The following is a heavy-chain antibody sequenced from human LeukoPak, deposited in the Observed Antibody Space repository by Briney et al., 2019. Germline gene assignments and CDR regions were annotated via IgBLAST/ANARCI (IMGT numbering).Heavy chain of an antibody. J-gene: IGHJ6*03. CDR2: IYYSGST. CDR1: GGSISSSSHY. Sequence: SETLSLTCTVSGGSISSSSHYWGWIRQPPGKGLEWIGSIYYSGSTSYNPSLKSRVTISVDTSKNEFSLSLSSVAAADTAVYYCARFEGYYYMDVWGKGTTVTVSS. D-gene: IGHD3-9*01. V-gene: IGHV4-39*01. CDR3: ARFEGYYYMDV.